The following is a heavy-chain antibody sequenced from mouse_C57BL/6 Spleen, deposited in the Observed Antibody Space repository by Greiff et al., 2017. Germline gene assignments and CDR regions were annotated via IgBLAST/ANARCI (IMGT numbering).Heavy chain of an antibody. J-gene: IGHJ2*01. Sequence: QVQLQQSGPELVKPGASVKISCKASGYAFSSSWMNWVKQRPGQGLEWIGRIYPGDGGTNYNGKFKGKATLTADKSSSTAYMQLSSLTSEDSAVYFCARCRDNSLFFAYWGQGTPLTVS. CDR3: ARCRDNSLFFAY. D-gene: IGHD6-1*01. CDR1: GYAFSSSW. V-gene: IGHV1-82*01. CDR2: IYPGDGGT.